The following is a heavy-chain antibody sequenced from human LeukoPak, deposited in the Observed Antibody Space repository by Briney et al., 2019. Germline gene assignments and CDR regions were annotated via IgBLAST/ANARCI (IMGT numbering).Heavy chain of an antibody. D-gene: IGHD6-6*01. V-gene: IGHV4-39*07. CDR1: GGSISSSSYY. J-gene: IGHJ4*02. Sequence: SETLSLTCTVSGGSISSSSYYWGWIRQPPGKGLEWIGSIYYSGSTYYNPSLKSRVTISVDTSKNQFSLKLSSVTAADTAVYYCAREGGSSPGYFDYWGQGTLVTVSS. CDR3: AREGGSSPGYFDY. CDR2: IYYSGST.